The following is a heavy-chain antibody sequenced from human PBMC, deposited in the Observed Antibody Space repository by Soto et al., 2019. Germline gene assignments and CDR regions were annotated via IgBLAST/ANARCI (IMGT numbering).Heavy chain of an antibody. Sequence: GGSLRLSCATSGFTLSSFAMNWVRQAPGRQLQWVAYIDHTVSVMYYANFVKGRFTISRDDAKNSLSLQMNNLRAEDTAVYFCASYSGGPTIGSWGQCT. CDR1: GFTLSSFA. J-gene: IGHJ1*01. CDR3: ASYSGGPTIGS. V-gene: IGHV3-48*03. D-gene: IGHD4-4*01. CDR2: IDHTVSVM.